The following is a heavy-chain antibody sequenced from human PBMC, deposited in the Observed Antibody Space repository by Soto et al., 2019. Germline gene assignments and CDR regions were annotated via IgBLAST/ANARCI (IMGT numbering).Heavy chain of an antibody. D-gene: IGHD3-9*01. Sequence: LRLSCAASGFSVTDHYMTWVRQAPGKGLEWVSVLYTGGSAYYGDSVKGRFTISRDSSTNTLYLQMNSLKVGDTAFYFCARSFNDWTTYFDYRSEGTLVTVSS. J-gene: IGHJ4*02. CDR2: LYTGGSA. CDR1: GFSVTDHY. V-gene: IGHV3-53*01. CDR3: ARSFNDWTTYFDY.